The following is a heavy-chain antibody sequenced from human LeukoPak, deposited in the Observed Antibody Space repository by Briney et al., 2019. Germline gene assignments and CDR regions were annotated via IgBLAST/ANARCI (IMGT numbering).Heavy chain of an antibody. V-gene: IGHV3-30*18. CDR3: AKDLGYCSSTSCSYNAFDI. Sequence: GGSLRRSCAASGFTFSSYGMHWVRQAPGKGLEWVAVISYDGSNKYYADSVKGRFTISRDNSKNTLYLQMNSLRAEDTAVYYCAKDLGYCSSTSCSYNAFDIWGQGTMVTVSS. J-gene: IGHJ3*02. CDR2: ISYDGSNK. D-gene: IGHD2-2*01. CDR1: GFTFSSYG.